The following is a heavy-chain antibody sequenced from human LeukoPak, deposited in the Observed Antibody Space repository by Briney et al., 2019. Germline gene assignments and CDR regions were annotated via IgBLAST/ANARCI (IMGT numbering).Heavy chain of an antibody. CDR2: IKQDGSEK. V-gene: IGHV3-7*01. CDR1: GFTFSTYW. Sequence: GGSLRLSCAASGFTFSTYWMTWVRQAPGKGLEWVANIKQDGSEKYYVDSVKGRFTISKDNAKNSLYLQMNSLRAEDTAVYYCVRDFSLTRLERPFDYWGQGTLVTVSS. D-gene: IGHD1-1*01. J-gene: IGHJ4*02. CDR3: VRDFSLTRLERPFDY.